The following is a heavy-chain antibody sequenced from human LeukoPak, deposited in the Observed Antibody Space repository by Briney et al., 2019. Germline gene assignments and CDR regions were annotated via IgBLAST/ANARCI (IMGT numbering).Heavy chain of an antibody. CDR3: ERRSCSGGSCYGSGDFDN. Sequence: GGSLRLSCAASGFTFSSYWMSWVRQAPGKGLEWVANIKQDGSEKYYVDSVKGRFTISRDNGKSSLYLQLSSLRAEDTANCARERRSCSGGSCYGSGDFDNWGQGTLVAVSS. CDR1: GFTFSSYW. J-gene: IGHJ4*02. D-gene: IGHD2-15*01. V-gene: IGHV3-7*03. CDR2: IKQDGSEK.